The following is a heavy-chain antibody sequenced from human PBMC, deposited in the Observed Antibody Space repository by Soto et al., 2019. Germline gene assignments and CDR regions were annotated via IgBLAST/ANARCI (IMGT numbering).Heavy chain of an antibody. CDR2: ISSSSSYI. Sequence: GGSLRLSCAASGFTFSSYSMNWVRQAPGKGLEWVSSISSSSSYIYYADSVKGRFTISRDNAKNSLYLQMNSLRAEDTAVYYCARAGGGVVTLNDAFDIWGQGTMVTVSS. J-gene: IGHJ3*02. V-gene: IGHV3-21*01. CDR3: ARAGGGVVTLNDAFDI. CDR1: GFTFSSYS. D-gene: IGHD3-3*01.